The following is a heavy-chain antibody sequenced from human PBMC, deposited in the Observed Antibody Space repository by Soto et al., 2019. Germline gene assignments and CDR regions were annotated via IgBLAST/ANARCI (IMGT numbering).Heavy chain of an antibody. D-gene: IGHD6-13*01. CDR2: VNNDGTDT. J-gene: IGHJ6*02. CDR3: ARGGLQHALDV. Sequence: EVQLVESGGGLVQPGGSLRLSCAASGFTFSNYWMYWVRQAPGKGLVWVSRVNNDGTDTTHADSVKDRFTISRDNAENTLYLQMNSLRAADTAVYYCARGGLQHALDVWGQGSTVTVSS. V-gene: IGHV3-74*03. CDR1: GFTFSNYW.